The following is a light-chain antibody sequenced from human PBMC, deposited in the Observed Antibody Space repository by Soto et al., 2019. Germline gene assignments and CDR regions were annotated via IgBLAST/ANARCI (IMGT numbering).Light chain of an antibody. CDR3: SSYAGNHNYV. Sequence: QSVLTQPPSASGSPGQSVTISCTGTSSDVGGFTYVSWYQQHPGKAPKLMIYEVSKRPSGVPDRFSGSKSGNTASLTVSGLQAEYEADYYCSSYAGNHNYVFGTGTKVTVL. CDR1: SSDVGGFTY. V-gene: IGLV2-8*01. CDR2: EVS. J-gene: IGLJ1*01.